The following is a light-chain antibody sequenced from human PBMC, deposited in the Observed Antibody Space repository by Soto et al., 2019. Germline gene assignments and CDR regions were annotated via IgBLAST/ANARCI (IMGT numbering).Light chain of an antibody. V-gene: IGKV1-39*01. CDR1: QSISNY. CDR3: QQSYSTPYT. CDR2: IAS. Sequence: DSHMTQSPSSLSAYVGDRVTITCRASQSISNYLNWYQQKPGKAPNLLIYIASNLHSGVPSRFSGSGSGTDFTLTISSLQPEDFATYYCQQSYSTPYTFGQGSK. J-gene: IGKJ2*01.